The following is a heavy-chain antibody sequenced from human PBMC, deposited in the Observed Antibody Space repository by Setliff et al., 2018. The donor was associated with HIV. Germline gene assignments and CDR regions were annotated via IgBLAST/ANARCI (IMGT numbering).Heavy chain of an antibody. D-gene: IGHD2-2*01. V-gene: IGHV4-39*01. J-gene: IGHJ4*02. Sequence: SETLSLTCTVSGGSISSNNYYWGWIRQPPGKGLEWIASIYYSGSTYYNPSLKSRITISVDTSKNQFSLRLSSVTAADTAVYYCARQGLVLVPASIDWRLPPSPIDYWGQGAQVTVSS. CDR2: IYYSGST. CDR1: GGSISSNNYY. CDR3: ARQGLVLVPASIDWRLPPSPIDY.